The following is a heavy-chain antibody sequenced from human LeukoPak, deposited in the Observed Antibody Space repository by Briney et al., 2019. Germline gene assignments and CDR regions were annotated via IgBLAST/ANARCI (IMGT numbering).Heavy chain of an antibody. CDR3: ASGSYSSGWYPYFEF. Sequence: PSATLSLTCTVSGDSISSSTYYWGWIRQPPGKGLEWIGSIYHSGTTSYTPSLKSRVTISVDTSKNQFSLTLSSVTAADTAVYYCASGSYSSGWYPYFEFWGQGTPVTVSS. J-gene: IGHJ4*02. CDR1: GDSISSSTYY. CDR2: IYHSGTT. V-gene: IGHV4-39*01. D-gene: IGHD6-19*01.